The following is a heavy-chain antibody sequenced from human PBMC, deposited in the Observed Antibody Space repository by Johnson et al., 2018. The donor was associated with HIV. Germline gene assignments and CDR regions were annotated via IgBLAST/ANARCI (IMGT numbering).Heavy chain of an antibody. CDR1: GFTFSNAW. D-gene: IGHD6-6*01. CDR3: ARVRQLGRGDAFDI. Sequence: EKLVESGGGLVQPGGSLRLSCSASGFTFSNAWMSWVRPAPGKGLEWVGRIRSKTDGGTTDYGAPVKGRFTISRDDSKNTLYLQMNSLRAEDTAVYYCARVRQLGRGDAFDIWGQGTMVTVSS. CDR2: IRSKTDGGTT. V-gene: IGHV3-15*01. J-gene: IGHJ3*02.